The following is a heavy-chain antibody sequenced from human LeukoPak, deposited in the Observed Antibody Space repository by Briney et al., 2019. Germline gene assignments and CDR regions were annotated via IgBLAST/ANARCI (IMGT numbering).Heavy chain of an antibody. D-gene: IGHD1-14*01. Sequence: GGSLRLSCVASGFTFSIYSMNWVRQAPGKGLEWVSSISSSSSSIYYADSVKGRFTISRDNAKNSLYLQINSLRAEDTAVYYCARAGGGVSYYYYMDVWGKGTTVTVSS. CDR2: ISSSSSSI. CDR3: ARAGGGVSYYYYMDV. CDR1: GFTFSIYS. J-gene: IGHJ6*03. V-gene: IGHV3-21*01.